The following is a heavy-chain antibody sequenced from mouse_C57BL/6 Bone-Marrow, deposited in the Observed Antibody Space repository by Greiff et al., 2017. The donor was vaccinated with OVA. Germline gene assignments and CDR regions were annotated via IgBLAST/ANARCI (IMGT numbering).Heavy chain of an antibody. J-gene: IGHJ2*01. D-gene: IGHD1-1*01. CDR3: ARSNFIASVDY. V-gene: IGHV1-81*01. CDR1: GYTFRSYG. CDR2: ISPRSGNT. Sequence: VKLLESGAELVRPGASVKLSCKASGYTFRSYGISWVKQSTGQGLEWVGDISPRSGNTYYNEKFKGQVTLTADKSSSTAYMELRSLTSEDSAVYFCARSNFIASVDYWGQGTTLTVSS.